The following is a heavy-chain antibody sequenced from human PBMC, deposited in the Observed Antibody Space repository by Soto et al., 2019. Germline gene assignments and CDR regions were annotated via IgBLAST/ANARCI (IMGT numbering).Heavy chain of an antibody. J-gene: IGHJ4*02. D-gene: IGHD1-26*01. CDR3: ARDGVGATTYFGYFDY. V-gene: IGHV3-33*01. Sequence: QVQLVESGGGVVQPGRSLRLSCAASGFNFRGYGMHWVRQAPGKGLEWVAITRHDGSNTYYADSVRARFTISRDNSKNTLYLQMNSLRVEDTAVYYCARDGVGATTYFGYFDYWGQGTPITVSS. CDR1: GFNFRGYG. CDR2: TRHDGSNT.